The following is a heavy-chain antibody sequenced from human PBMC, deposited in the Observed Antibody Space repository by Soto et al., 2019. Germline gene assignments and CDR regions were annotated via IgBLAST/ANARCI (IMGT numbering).Heavy chain of an antibody. CDR2: IYYSGST. CDR1: GGSISSYY. J-gene: IGHJ4*02. Sequence: QVQLQESGPGLVKPSETLSLTCTVSGGSISSYYWSWIRQPPGKGLEWIGYIYYSGSTNYNPSLKSRVTISVDTSKNQFSLKLSSVTAADTAVYYCARHGNDYGLFDYWGQGTLVTVSS. CDR3: ARHGNDYGLFDY. D-gene: IGHD4-17*01. V-gene: IGHV4-59*08.